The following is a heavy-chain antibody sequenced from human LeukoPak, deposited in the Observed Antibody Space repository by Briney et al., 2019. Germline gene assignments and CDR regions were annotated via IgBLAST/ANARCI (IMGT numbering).Heavy chain of an antibody. CDR1: GYTFTSYY. Sequence: ASVKVSCKASGYTFTSYYMHWVRQAPGQGLEWMGIINPSGGSTSYAQKFQGRVTMTRGMSTSTVYMELSSLRSEDTAVYYCARDQRSGCSGNTCQVAFFDYWGQGTLVTVFS. CDR2: INPSGGST. CDR3: ARDQRSGCSGNTCQVAFFDY. V-gene: IGHV1-46*01. J-gene: IGHJ4*02. D-gene: IGHD2-15*01.